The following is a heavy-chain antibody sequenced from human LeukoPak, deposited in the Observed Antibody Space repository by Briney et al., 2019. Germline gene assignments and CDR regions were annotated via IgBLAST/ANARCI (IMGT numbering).Heavy chain of an antibody. V-gene: IGHV4-59*01. CDR3: ARSMWGLGNYYFDY. CDR1: GGSISSYY. CDR2: IYYSGST. J-gene: IGHJ4*02. Sequence: PSETLSLTCTVSGGSISSYYWSWIRQPPGKGLEWIGYIYYSGSTNYNPSLKSRVTISVDTSKNQFSLKLSSVTAADTAVYYCARSMWGLGNYYFDYWGQGTLVTVSS. D-gene: IGHD2-21*01.